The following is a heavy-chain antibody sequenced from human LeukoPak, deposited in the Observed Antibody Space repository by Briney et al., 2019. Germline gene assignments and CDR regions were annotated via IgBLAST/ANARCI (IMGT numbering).Heavy chain of an antibody. Sequence: RASETLSLTCAVSGGSISSGGHSWSWLRQPQGKGLEWIGYIYHSGSTYYNPSLKSRVTISVDRSKNQFSLKLSSVTAADTAVYYCARGDYGGPFDLWGRGTLVAVSS. CDR1: GGSISSGGHS. CDR3: ARGDYGGPFDL. V-gene: IGHV4-30-2*01. D-gene: IGHD4-23*01. CDR2: IYHSGST. J-gene: IGHJ2*01.